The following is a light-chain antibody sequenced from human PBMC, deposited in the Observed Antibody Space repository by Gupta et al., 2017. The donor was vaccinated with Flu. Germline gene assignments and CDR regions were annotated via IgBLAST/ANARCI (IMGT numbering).Light chain of an antibody. CDR2: TAS. Sequence: PSSLSASVGDRVTITCRASQSISNWLDWYQKKPGKAPKFLIYTASTVESGVPSRFSGSGSGTEFTLTINSLQPEDFATYYCQQDHSTPFTFGRGTXVEIK. CDR3: QQDHSTPFT. J-gene: IGKJ1*01. V-gene: IGKV1-39*01. CDR1: QSISNW.